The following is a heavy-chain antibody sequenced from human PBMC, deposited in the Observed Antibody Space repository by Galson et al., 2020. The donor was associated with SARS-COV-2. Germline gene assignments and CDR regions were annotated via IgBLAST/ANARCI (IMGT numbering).Heavy chain of an antibody. D-gene: IGHD3-22*01. CDR1: GYTFTSYD. V-gene: IGHV1-8*01. J-gene: IGHJ6*02. Sequence: ASVTVSCKASGYTFTSYDINWVRQATGQGLEWMGWMNPNSGNTGYAQKFQGRVTMTRNTSISTAYMELSSLRSEDTAVYYCARGGLTMIVVVISPVYYYGMDVWGQGTTVTVSS. CDR2: MNPNSGNT. CDR3: ARGGLTMIVVVISPVYYYGMDV.